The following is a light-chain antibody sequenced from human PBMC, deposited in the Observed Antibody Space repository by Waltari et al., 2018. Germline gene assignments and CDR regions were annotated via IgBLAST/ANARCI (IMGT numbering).Light chain of an antibody. Sequence: AIRMTQSPSSLSASTGDRVTITCRASQGISSYLALYQQKPGKAPKLLIYAASTLQSGVPSRFSGSGSGTDFTLTISCLQSEDFATYYCQQYYSYPYTFGQGT. CDR2: AAS. CDR1: QGISSY. CDR3: QQYYSYPYT. V-gene: IGKV1-8*01. J-gene: IGKJ2*01.